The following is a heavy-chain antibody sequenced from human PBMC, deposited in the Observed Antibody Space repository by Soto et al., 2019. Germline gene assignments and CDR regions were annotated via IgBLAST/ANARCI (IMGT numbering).Heavy chain of an antibody. J-gene: IGHJ4*02. Sequence: EVQLVDSGGGLVKPGGSLRLSCAASGFTFSNAWMSWVRQAPGKGLEWVGRIKSKTDGGTTDYAAPVKGRFTISRQDSKNTLYLQMNSLKAEDTAVYYCPAQWYTNNWRVYWGQGTLVTVSS. CDR3: PAQWYTNNWRVY. CDR1: GFTFSNAW. V-gene: IGHV3-15*01. D-gene: IGHD1-1*01. CDR2: IKSKTDGGTT.